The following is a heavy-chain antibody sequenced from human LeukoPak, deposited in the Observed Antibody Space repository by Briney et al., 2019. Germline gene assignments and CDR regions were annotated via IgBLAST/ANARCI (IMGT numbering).Heavy chain of an antibody. V-gene: IGHV4-39*07. J-gene: IGHJ4*02. CDR3: ARRSMVRGVNSDY. CDR1: GGSISSSSYY. CDR2: INHSGST. D-gene: IGHD3-10*01. Sequence: SETLSLTCTVSGGSISSSSYYWGWIRQPPGKGLEWIGEINHSGSTNYNPSLKSRVTISVDTSKNQFSLKLSSVTAADTAVYYCARRSMVRGVNSDYWGQGTLVTVSS.